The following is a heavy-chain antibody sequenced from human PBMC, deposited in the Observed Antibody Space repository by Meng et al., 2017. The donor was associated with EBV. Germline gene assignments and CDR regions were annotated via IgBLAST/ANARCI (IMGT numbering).Heavy chain of an antibody. Sequence: QFELVQAGAEGKKPGSSVKVSCKASGGTFSSYAISWVRQAPGQGLEWMGGIIPIFGTANYAQKFQGRVTITADKSTSTAYMELSSLRSEDTAVYYCARAEIAAAGRLDYWGQGTLVTGSS. CDR3: ARAEIAAAGRLDY. CDR1: GGTFSSYA. J-gene: IGHJ4*02. V-gene: IGHV1-69*14. D-gene: IGHD6-13*01. CDR2: IIPIFGTA.